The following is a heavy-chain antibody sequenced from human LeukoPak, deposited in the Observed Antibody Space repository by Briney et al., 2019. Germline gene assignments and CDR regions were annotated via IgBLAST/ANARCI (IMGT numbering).Heavy chain of an antibody. D-gene: IGHD3-10*01. Sequence: SETLSLTCTVSGGSISSSSYYWGWIRQPPGKGLEWIGSIYYSGSTNYNPSLKSRVTISVDTSKNQFSLKLSSVTAADTAVYYCARGRERRGVMFDYWGQGTLVTVSS. J-gene: IGHJ4*02. CDR3: ARGRERRGVMFDY. V-gene: IGHV4-39*07. CDR2: IYYSGST. CDR1: GGSISSSSYY.